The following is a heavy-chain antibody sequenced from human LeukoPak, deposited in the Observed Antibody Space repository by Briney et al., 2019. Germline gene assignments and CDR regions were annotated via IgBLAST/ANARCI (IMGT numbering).Heavy chain of an antibody. J-gene: IGHJ4*02. Sequence: SATLSLPCPVSGVSISGYYWSWLRQPPGKGLEWIAYIYDSGSTTYTPSLKSRVTISVDTSKNQFSLNLSSVTAADTAVYYCARGGGESSGWYGFSYFDYWGQGTLVTVSS. D-gene: IGHD6-19*01. CDR1: GVSISGYY. V-gene: IGHV4-59*01. CDR3: ARGGGESSGWYGFSYFDY. CDR2: IYDSGST.